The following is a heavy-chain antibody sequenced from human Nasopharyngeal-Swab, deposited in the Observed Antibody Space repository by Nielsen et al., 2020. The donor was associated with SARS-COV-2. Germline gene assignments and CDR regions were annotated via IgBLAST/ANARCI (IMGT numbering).Heavy chain of an antibody. V-gene: IGHV3-23*01. D-gene: IGHD6-13*01. CDR3: ARDQWQQLVA. Sequence: GGSLRLSCAASGFTFSTYAMTWVRQAPGKGLEWVSTIDAGGINTWYADSVKGRFTISRDNAKRSLYLQMNTLRAEDTAVYYCARDQWQQLVAWGQGTLVTVSS. CDR2: IDAGGINT. J-gene: IGHJ5*02. CDR1: GFTFSTYA.